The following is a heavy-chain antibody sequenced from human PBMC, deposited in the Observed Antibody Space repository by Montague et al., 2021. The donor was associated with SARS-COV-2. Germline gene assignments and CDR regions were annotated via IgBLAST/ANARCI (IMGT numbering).Heavy chain of an antibody. D-gene: IGHD3-16*01. CDR2: IYNTGST. J-gene: IGHJ4*02. CDR1: GGSISSSTYE. CDR3: ASQGLWPSSYFDF. Sequence: SXTLSLTCTVSGGSISSSTYEWTWIRRPPGKGLAWFGSIYNTGSTFSTHSLKSRLTISVDTSKNQFSLNLGSVTAADTALYYCASQGLWPSSYFDFWGQGSLVTVSS. V-gene: IGHV4-39*01.